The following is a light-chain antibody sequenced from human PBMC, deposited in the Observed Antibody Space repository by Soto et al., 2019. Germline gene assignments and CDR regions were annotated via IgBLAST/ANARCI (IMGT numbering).Light chain of an antibody. CDR1: QGISNW. CDR2: SAS. V-gene: IGKV1-12*01. CDR3: QQANSFLRT. Sequence: DIQMTQSPTSVSAFVGDRVTITCRASQGISNWLAWYQQKLGKAPKLLIYSASNLQSGVPSRFSGSGSETDFTLTISSLQPEDFASYYCQQANSFLRTLGGGTKVDIK. J-gene: IGKJ4*01.